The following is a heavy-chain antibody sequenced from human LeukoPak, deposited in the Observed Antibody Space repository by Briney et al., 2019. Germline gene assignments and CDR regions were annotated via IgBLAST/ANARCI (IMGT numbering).Heavy chain of an antibody. CDR3: AREYDSSGYWFDP. J-gene: IGHJ5*02. Sequence: ASVKVSCKASGGTFSSYAISWVRQAPGQGLEWMGWINPNSGGTNYAQKFQGRVTMTRDTSISTAYMELSRLRSDDTAVYYCAREYDSSGYWFDPWGQGTLVTVSS. CDR1: GGTFSSYA. CDR2: INPNSGGT. V-gene: IGHV1-2*02. D-gene: IGHD3-22*01.